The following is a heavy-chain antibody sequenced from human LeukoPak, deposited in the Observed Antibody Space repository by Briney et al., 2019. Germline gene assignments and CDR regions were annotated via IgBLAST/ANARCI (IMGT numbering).Heavy chain of an antibody. CDR3: AKSVVVITFRFDD. V-gene: IGHV3-23*01. CDR2: INGGGSNT. Sequence: GGSLRLSCAASGFPFNTYVMSWVRQAPGKGLEWVSAINGGGSNTYYADSVKGRFTISRDNSKNMVYLQMNNLRAEDTAVYYCAKSVVVITFRFDDWGQGALVTVSS. CDR1: GFPFNTYV. J-gene: IGHJ4*02. D-gene: IGHD2-15*01.